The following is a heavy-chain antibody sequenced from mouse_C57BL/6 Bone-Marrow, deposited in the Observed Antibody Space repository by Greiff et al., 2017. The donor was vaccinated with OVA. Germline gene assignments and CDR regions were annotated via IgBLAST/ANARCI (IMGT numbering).Heavy chain of an antibody. D-gene: IGHD2-2*01. J-gene: IGHJ4*01. CDR2: IWSGGST. CDR3: ARMVTTEDYYAMDY. Sequence: VKLQESGPGLVQPSQSLSITCTVSGFSLTSYGVHWVRQSPGKGLEWLGVIWSGGSTDYNAAFISRLSISKDNSKSQVFFKMNSLQADDTAIYYCARMVTTEDYYAMDYWGQGTSVTVSS. V-gene: IGHV2-2*01. CDR1: GFSLTSYG.